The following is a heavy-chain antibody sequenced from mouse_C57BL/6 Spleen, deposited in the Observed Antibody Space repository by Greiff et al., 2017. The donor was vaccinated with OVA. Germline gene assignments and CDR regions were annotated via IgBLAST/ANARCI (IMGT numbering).Heavy chain of an antibody. CDR1: GYTFTSYW. Sequence: VQLQQPGAELVKPGASVKLSCKASGYTFTSYWMQWVKQRPGQGLEWIGEIDPSDSYTNYNQKFKGKATLTVDTSSSTAYMQLSSLTSEDSAVYYCARRGTTGVHGWYFDVWGTGTTVTVSS. D-gene: IGHD1-1*01. J-gene: IGHJ1*03. CDR2: IDPSDSYT. V-gene: IGHV1-50*01. CDR3: ARRGTTGVHGWYFDV.